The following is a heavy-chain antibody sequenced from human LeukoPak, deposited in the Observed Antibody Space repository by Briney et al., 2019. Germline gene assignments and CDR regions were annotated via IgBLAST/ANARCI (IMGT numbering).Heavy chain of an antibody. D-gene: IGHD3-10*01. CDR1: GFTFSSYA. J-gene: IGHJ4*02. CDR2: IRYDGSNK. V-gene: IGHV3-30*02. CDR3: AKDQGPLLWFGELSAFDY. Sequence: PGGSLRLSCAASGFTFSSYAMHWVRQAPGKGLEWVAFIRYDGSNKYYADSVKGRFTISRDNSKNTLYLQMNSLRAEDTAVYYCAKDQGPLLWFGELSAFDYWGQGTLVTVSS.